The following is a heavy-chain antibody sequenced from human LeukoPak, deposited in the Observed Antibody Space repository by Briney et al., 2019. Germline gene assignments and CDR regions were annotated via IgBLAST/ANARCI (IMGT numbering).Heavy chain of an antibody. CDR1: GFTFSSYW. Sequence: GGSLRLSCAASGFTFSSYWMSWVRQAPGKGLEWVANIKQDGSEKYYVDSVKGRFTISRDNAKNSLYLQMNSLRAEDTAVYYCARAGGYDWHYFDYWGQGTLVTVSS. J-gene: IGHJ4*02. D-gene: IGHD5-12*01. V-gene: IGHV3-7*01. CDR2: IKQDGSEK. CDR3: ARAGGYDWHYFDY.